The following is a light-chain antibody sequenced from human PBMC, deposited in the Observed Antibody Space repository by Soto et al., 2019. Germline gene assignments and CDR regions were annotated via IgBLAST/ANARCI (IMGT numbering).Light chain of an antibody. CDR2: RNN. CDR1: SSNIGSNY. V-gene: IGLV1-47*01. Sequence: QSVQTQPPPASPTPGQRVTISCSGSSSNIGSNYVYWYQQLPGTAPKLLIYRNNQRPSGVPDRFSGSKSGTSASLAISGLRSEDEADYYCAAWDDSLIAYVFGTGSK. J-gene: IGLJ1*01. CDR3: AAWDDSLIAYV.